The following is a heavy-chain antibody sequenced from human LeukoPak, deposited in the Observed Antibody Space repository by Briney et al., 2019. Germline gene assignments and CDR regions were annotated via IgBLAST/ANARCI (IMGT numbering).Heavy chain of an antibody. CDR2: IYWDGDK. CDR3: AGKGNYNGSGNHFTSAP. J-gene: IGHJ5*02. CDR1: GFSLSTSGMG. V-gene: IGHV2-5*02. D-gene: IGHD3-10*01. Sequence: SGPTLVKPTQTLTLTCTFSGFSLSTSGMGVGWIRQPPGKALEWLALIYWDGDKRYSPSLKTRLSITKDTSKNQVVLTMTNMDPGDTATYYCAGKGNYNGSGNHFTSAPWGQGTRVTVP.